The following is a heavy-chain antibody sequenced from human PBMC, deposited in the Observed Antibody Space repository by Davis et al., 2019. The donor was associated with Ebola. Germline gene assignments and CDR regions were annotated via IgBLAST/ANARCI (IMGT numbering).Heavy chain of an antibody. J-gene: IGHJ4*02. Sequence: GESLKISCSASGFTFSSYNMNWVRQAPGKGLEYVSGITGHGDSTYYADSVKGRFTISRDNSKNTLYLQMNSLRAEDTAVYYCAKVEMATSGYWGQGTLVTVSS. CDR1: GFTFSSYN. CDR3: AKVEMATSGY. V-gene: IGHV3-64*04. CDR2: ITGHGDST. D-gene: IGHD5-24*01.